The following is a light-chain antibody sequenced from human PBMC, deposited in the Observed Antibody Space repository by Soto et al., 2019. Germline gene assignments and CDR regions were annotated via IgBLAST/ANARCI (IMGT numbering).Light chain of an antibody. CDR3: HSYTSTSTRVV. V-gene: IGLV2-14*01. J-gene: IGLJ2*01. CDR2: EVS. Sequence: QSARTQPASVSGSPVQSITISCTGTSSDVGGYNYVSWYQHHPGKAPKLMIYEVSYRPSGVSNRFSGSKSGNTASLTISGLQAEDAADYYCHSYTSTSTRVVFGGGTKLTVL. CDR1: SSDVGGYNY.